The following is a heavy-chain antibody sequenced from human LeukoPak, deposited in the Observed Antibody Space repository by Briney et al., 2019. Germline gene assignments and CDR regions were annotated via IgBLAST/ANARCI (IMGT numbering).Heavy chain of an antibody. D-gene: IGHD4/OR15-4a*01. V-gene: IGHV3-7*05. CDR3: ATYHFGASACKD. J-gene: IGHJ4*02. CDR1: GFDFSNNW. Sequence: PGGSLRLSCAVSGFDFSNNWMTRVRQAPGKGLEWVANINKDGGAKNYADSVKGRFTISRDNVENSLYLQMNSLRAEDTAVYYCATYHFGASACKDWGQGTLVTVSS. CDR2: INKDGGAK.